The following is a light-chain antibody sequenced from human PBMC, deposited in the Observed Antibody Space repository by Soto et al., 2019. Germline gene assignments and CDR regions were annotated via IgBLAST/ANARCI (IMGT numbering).Light chain of an antibody. CDR3: SSYTTSGTWV. CDR1: SSDVGGYNY. Sequence: QSALTQPASVSGSPGQSIAISCTGTSSDVGGYNYVSWYQQHPGKAPKLMIYDVINRPSGVSDRFSGSKSDNTASLTISGLQADDEADYFCSSYTTSGTWVFGGGTKLTVL. V-gene: IGLV2-14*01. J-gene: IGLJ3*02. CDR2: DVI.